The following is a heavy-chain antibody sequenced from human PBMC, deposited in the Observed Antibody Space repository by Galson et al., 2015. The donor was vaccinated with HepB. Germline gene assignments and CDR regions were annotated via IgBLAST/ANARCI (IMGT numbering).Heavy chain of an antibody. CDR2: TYYRSKWYN. CDR3: ARDRGSGWEYYYYGMDV. CDR1: GDSVSSNSAA. D-gene: IGHD6-19*01. Sequence: CAISGDSVSSNSAAWNWIRQSPSRGLEWLGRTYYRSKWYNDYAVSVKSRITINPDTSKNQFSLQLNSVTPEDTAVYYCARDRGSGWEYYYYGMDVWGQGTTVTVSS. J-gene: IGHJ6*02. V-gene: IGHV6-1*01.